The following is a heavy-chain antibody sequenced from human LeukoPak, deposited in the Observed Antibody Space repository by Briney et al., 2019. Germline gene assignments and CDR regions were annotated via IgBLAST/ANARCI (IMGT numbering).Heavy chain of an antibody. J-gene: IGHJ4*02. V-gene: IGHV4-59*12. CDR1: GGSISSYY. Sequence: SETLSLTCTVSGGSISSYYWSWIRQPPGKGLEWIGYIYYSGSTNYNPSLKSRVTISVDTSKNQFSLKLSSVTAADTAVYYCARLLDDYGDYPHPPYFDYWGQGTLVTVSS. CDR2: IYYSGST. CDR3: ARLLDDYGDYPHPPYFDY. D-gene: IGHD4-17*01.